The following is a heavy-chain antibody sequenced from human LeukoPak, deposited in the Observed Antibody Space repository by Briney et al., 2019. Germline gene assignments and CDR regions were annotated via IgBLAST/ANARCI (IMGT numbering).Heavy chain of an antibody. D-gene: IGHD2-2*01. J-gene: IGHJ3*02. CDR3: ARQEAIVVVLDAFDI. Sequence: ASVKVSCKASGYTFTSYYMHWVRQAPGQGLEWVGIINPSGGSTSYAQKFQGRFTMTRDMSTSTVYMELSSLRSEDTAVYYCARQEAIVVVLDAFDIWGQGTMVTVSS. CDR2: INPSGGST. V-gene: IGHV1-46*01. CDR1: GYTFTSYY.